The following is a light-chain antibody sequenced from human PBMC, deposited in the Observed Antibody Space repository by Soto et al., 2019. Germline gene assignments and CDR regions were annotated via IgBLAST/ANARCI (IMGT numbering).Light chain of an antibody. V-gene: IGKV1-12*01. Sequence: DVQMTQSPSSVSASVGDRVIITCRASQGVGRWLAWYQQKPGKAPKLLIYATSNLQSGVPSRFSGSGSGTDFALTISSLQPEDFATYYCQQVNTFPITFGQGTRLEI. CDR2: ATS. CDR3: QQVNTFPIT. CDR1: QGVGRW. J-gene: IGKJ5*01.